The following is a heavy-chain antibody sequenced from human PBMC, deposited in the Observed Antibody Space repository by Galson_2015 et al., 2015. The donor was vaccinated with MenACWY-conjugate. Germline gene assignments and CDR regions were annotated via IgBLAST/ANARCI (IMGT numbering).Heavy chain of an antibody. CDR3: ARGHYGMDV. CDR1: GFAFRNYW. J-gene: IGHJ6*02. Sequence: SLRLSCAVSGFAFRNYWMTWVRQAPGKGLEWVASIKKDGSEKYYVDSVKGRFTISRDNTKNSMYLEMNSLRVEDTALYYCARGHYGMDVWGQGTTVTASS. V-gene: IGHV3-7*03. CDR2: IKKDGSEK.